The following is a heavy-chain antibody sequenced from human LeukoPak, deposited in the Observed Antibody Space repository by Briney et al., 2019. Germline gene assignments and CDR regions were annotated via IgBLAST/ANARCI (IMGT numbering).Heavy chain of an antibody. D-gene: IGHD4-17*01. V-gene: IGHV3-23*01. CDR1: GFTFSSYS. Sequence: PGGSLRLSCAASGFTFSSYSMSWVRQAPGKGLEWVSLITGNGGRSYYTDSVKGRFTISRDNSKNTLSLHMSSLRAEDTAVYYCAKTTVTNDYWGQGTLVTVSS. CDR3: AKTTVTNDY. J-gene: IGHJ4*02. CDR2: ITGNGGRS.